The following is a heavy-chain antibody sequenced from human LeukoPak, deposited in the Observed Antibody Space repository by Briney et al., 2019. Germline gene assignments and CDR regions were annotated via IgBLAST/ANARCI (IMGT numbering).Heavy chain of an antibody. D-gene: IGHD3-10*01. CDR2: ISYDGNNK. CDR3: AKIPSGSGFHDY. V-gene: IGHV3-30*18. J-gene: IGHJ4*02. CDR1: GFTFSSYG. Sequence: GGSPRLSCAASGFTFSSYGMHWVRQAPGKGLEWVAVISYDGNNKYYADSVKGRFTISRDNSKNTLYLQMNSLRAEDTAVYYCAKIPSGSGFHDYWGQGTLVTVSS.